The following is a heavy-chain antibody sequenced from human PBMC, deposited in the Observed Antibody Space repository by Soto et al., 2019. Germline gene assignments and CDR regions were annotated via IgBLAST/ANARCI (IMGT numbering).Heavy chain of an antibody. CDR2: ISYDGSNK. D-gene: IGHD5-18*01. Sequence: QVQLVESGGGVVQPGRSLRLSCAASGFTFSSYAMHWVRQAPGKGLEWVAVISYDGSNKYYADSVKGRFTISRDNSKNTLYLQMNSLRAEDTAVYYCARDSGYSYGIGYYGMDVWGQVTTVTVSS. V-gene: IGHV3-30-3*01. J-gene: IGHJ6*02. CDR3: ARDSGYSYGIGYYGMDV. CDR1: GFTFSSYA.